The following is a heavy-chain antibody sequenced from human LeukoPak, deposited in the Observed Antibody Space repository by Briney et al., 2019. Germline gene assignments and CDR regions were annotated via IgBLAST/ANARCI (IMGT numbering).Heavy chain of an antibody. J-gene: IGHJ4*02. Sequence: GESLKISCKGSGYSFTSYWIGWVRQMPGKGLEWMGIIYPGDSDTRYSPSFQGQVTISADKSISTAYLQWSSLKASDTAMYYCARHPLDPLSVVAATQYYFDYWGQGTLVTVSS. CDR2: IYPGDSDT. CDR3: ARHPLDPLSVVAATQYYFDY. CDR1: GYSFTSYW. D-gene: IGHD2-15*01. V-gene: IGHV5-51*01.